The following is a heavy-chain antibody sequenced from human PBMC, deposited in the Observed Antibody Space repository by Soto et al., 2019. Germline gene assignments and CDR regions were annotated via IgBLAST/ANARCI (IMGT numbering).Heavy chain of an antibody. V-gene: IGHV3-33*01. J-gene: IGHJ5*02. CDR3: AREARYSSSGWFDP. Sequence: GWSLRLSCASSVFTFISYGMHWVRQAPGKGLEWVAVIWYDGSNKYYADSVKGRFTISRDNSKNTLYLQMNSLRAEDTAVYYCAREARYSSSGWFDPWGQGTLVTVSS. CDR2: IWYDGSNK. D-gene: IGHD6-6*01. CDR1: VFTFISYG.